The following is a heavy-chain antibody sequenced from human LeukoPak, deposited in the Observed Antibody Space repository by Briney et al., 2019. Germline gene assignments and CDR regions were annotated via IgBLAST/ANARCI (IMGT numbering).Heavy chain of an antibody. J-gene: IGHJ4*02. CDR1: GFTFSSYA. Sequence: GGSLRLSCAASGFTFSSYAMSWVRQAPGKGLEWVSAISGSGGSTYYADSVKGRFTISRDNSKNTLYLQMNSLRAADTAVYYCAKDPSIAVAGTEHWGQGTLVTVSS. CDR2: ISGSGGST. V-gene: IGHV3-23*01. CDR3: AKDPSIAVAGTEH. D-gene: IGHD6-19*01.